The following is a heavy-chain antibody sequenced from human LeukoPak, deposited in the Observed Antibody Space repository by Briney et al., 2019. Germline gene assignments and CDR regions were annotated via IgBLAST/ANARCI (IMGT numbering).Heavy chain of an antibody. CDR1: GGSISSGSYY. Sequence: TPSQTLSLTCTVSGGSISSGSYYWSWIRQPAGKGLEWIGRIYTSGSTNYNPSLKSRVTISVDTSKNQFSLKLSSVTAADTAVYYCARAPSSGWYGLNAFDIWGQGTMVTVSS. CDR3: ARAPSSGWYGLNAFDI. J-gene: IGHJ3*02. CDR2: IYTSGST. V-gene: IGHV4-61*02. D-gene: IGHD6-19*01.